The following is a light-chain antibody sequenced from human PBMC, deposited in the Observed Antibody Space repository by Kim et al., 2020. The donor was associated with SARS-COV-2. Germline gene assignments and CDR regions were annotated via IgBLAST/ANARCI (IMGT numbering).Light chain of an antibody. CDR2: QDT. CDR3: QAWDSSTWV. Sequence: VSRGQTASISCFGDKLRNKYSYWYQQRPGQSPVLVIWQDTKRPSGIPERFSGSNSGNTATLTISGTQAMDEAEYYCQAWDSSTWVFGGGTQLTVL. V-gene: IGLV3-1*01. CDR1: KLRNKY. J-gene: IGLJ2*01.